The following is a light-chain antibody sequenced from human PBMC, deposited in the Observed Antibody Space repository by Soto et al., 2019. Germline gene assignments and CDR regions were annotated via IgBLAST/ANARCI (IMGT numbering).Light chain of an antibody. V-gene: IGLV2-8*01. CDR1: KSDIGVYDF. CDR3: KSYAGSNTYL. J-gene: IGLJ1*01. Sequence: LTQPPSASGSPGQSVTISCTGTKSDIGVYDFVSWYQHHPGKAPRLIIYEVVQRPSGVPDRFSGSKSGNTASLTVSGLQAADEADYFCKSYAGSNTYLFGSGTKVTVL. CDR2: EVV.